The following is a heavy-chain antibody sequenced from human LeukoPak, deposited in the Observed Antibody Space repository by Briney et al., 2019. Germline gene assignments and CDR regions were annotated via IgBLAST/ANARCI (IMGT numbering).Heavy chain of an antibody. J-gene: IGHJ5*02. V-gene: IGHV4-59*01. D-gene: IGHD2-2*01. CDR2: IYYSGST. CDR1: GGSISSYY. CDR3: ARAAYYCSSTSCPLPWFDP. Sequence: KASETLSLTCTVSGGSISSYYWSWIRQPPGKGLEWIGYIYYSGSTNYNPSLKSRVTISVDTSKNQFSLKLSSVTAADTAVYYCARAAYYCSSTSCPLPWFDPWGQGTLVTVSS.